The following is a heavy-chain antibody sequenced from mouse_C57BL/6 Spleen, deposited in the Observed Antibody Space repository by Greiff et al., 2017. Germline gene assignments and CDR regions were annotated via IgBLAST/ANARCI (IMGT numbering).Heavy chain of an antibody. Sequence: QVQLQQSGAELVRPGASVKLSCKASGYTFTDYYINWVKQRPGQGLEWIARIYPGSGNTYYNQKFKGKAILTAEKSSSTAYMQLSSLTSAASAFYFFTRVYGSSHWYFDFWGTGTAVTVSS. CDR3: TRVYGSSHWYFDF. J-gene: IGHJ1*03. V-gene: IGHV1-76*01. D-gene: IGHD1-1*01. CDR1: GYTFTDYY. CDR2: IYPGSGNT.